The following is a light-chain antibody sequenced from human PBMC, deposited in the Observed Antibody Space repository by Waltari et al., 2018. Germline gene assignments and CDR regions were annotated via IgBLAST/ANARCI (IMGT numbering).Light chain of an antibody. J-gene: IGLJ2*01. CDR3: QVWDSSSDQHVV. CDR2: DDS. CDR1: DLGSKA. V-gene: IGLV3-21*02. Sequence: SYVLTQPPSVSVAPGQTATFPCGGNDLGSKAVHWYQQRPGQAPVLVIHDDSDRPSGIPERFSGSKSGNTATLAVTRVEAGDEADYYCQVWDSSSDQHVVFGGGTKLTVL.